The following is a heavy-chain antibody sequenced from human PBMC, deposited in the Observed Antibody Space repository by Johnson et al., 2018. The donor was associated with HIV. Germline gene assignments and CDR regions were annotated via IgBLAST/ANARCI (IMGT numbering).Heavy chain of an antibody. CDR1: GFTFSSYA. CDR2: ISGSGGST. CDR3: AKPPFYAFDI. Sequence: VLLVESGGGVVQPGRSLRLSCAASGFTFSSYAMHWVRQAPGKGLEWVSAISGSGGSTYYADSVKGRFTISRDNSKNTLYLQMNSLRAEDTAVYYCAKPPFYAFDIWGQGTMVTVSS. V-gene: IGHV3-23*04. J-gene: IGHJ3*02.